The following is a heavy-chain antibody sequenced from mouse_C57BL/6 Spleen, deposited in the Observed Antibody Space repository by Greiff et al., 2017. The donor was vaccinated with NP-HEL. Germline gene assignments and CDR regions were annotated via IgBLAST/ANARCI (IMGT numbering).Heavy chain of an antibody. D-gene: IGHD1-1*01. Sequence: EVQLQQSGPELVKPGASVKISCKASGYSFTGYYMNWVKQSPEKSLEWIGEINPSTGGTTYNQKFKAKATLTVDKSSSTAYMQLKSLTSEHSAVYYCARYPYYDGSSYYWYFDVWGTGTTVTVSS. CDR1: GYSFTGYY. J-gene: IGHJ1*03. V-gene: IGHV1-42*01. CDR3: ARYPYYDGSSYYWYFDV. CDR2: INPSTGGT.